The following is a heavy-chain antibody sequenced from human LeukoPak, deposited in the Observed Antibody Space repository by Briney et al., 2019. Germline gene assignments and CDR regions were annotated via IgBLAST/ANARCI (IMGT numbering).Heavy chain of an antibody. CDR2: IGGNGAT. D-gene: IGHD5-18*01. Sequence: GGSLRLSCVGSGFTFSTSAMSWVRQAPGKGLEWVPAIGGNGATYYAESVKGRFTISRDTSRNTLYLQMNSLRAEDTAVYYCARDNSHAIDYWGQGTLVTVSS. CDR1: GFTFSTSA. V-gene: IGHV3-23*01. J-gene: IGHJ4*02. CDR3: ARDNSHAIDY.